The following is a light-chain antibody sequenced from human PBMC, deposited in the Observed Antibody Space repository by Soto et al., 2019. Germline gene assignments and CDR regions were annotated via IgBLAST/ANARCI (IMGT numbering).Light chain of an antibody. CDR3: QSFDSRLSGYV. CDR1: SSDVGAAYD. J-gene: IGLJ1*01. CDR2: GNS. V-gene: IGLV1-40*01. Sequence: QSVLTQPPSVSGAPGQRVTISCTGSSSDVGAAYDVHWYQHLPGTAPKLLIYGNSNRPSGVPDRFSGSKSGTSASLAITGLQAEDEADYYCQSFDSRLSGYVFGTGTKLTVL.